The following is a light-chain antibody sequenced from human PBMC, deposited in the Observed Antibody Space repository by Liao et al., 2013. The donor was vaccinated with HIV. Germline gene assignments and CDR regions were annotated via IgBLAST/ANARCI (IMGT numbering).Light chain of an antibody. Sequence: SYELTQPPSVSVAPGETATITCGGNYIGNKGVYWYQQKPGQAPVMVISYDSDRPSGIPERFSGSNSGNTATLTLSRVEAGDEADYYCQAWDSSTAVFGGGTKLTVL. CDR2: YDS. CDR1: YIGNKG. CDR3: QAWDSSTAV. V-gene: IGLV3-21*01. J-gene: IGLJ3*02.